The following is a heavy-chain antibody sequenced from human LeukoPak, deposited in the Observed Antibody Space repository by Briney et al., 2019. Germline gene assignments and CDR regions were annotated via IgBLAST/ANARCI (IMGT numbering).Heavy chain of an antibody. CDR1: GGTFSSYD. Sequence: SVKVSCKASGGTFSSYDISWVRQAPGQGLEWMGGIMPMFGKTNYAQEFQGRVTTTADKATSTAYMVLSSLRSEDTAVYYCAGGRTDIVVVPATLRNYYFDYWGQGTLVTVSS. CDR2: IMPMFGKT. J-gene: IGHJ4*02. CDR3: AGGRTDIVVVPATLRNYYFDY. V-gene: IGHV1-69*06. D-gene: IGHD2-2*01.